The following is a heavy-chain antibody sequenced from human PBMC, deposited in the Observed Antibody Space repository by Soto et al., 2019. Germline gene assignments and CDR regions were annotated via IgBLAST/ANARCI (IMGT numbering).Heavy chain of an antibody. CDR3: ARDRDGYNYESHNSDY. CDR1: GFTFSSYW. D-gene: IGHD5-12*01. Sequence: GGSLRLSCAASGFTFSSYWMSWVRQAPGKGLEWVANIKQDGSEKYYVDSVKGRFTISRDNAKNSLYLQMNSLRAEDTAVYYCARDRDGYNYESHNSDYWGQGTLVTVSS. J-gene: IGHJ4*02. V-gene: IGHV3-7*05. CDR2: IKQDGSEK.